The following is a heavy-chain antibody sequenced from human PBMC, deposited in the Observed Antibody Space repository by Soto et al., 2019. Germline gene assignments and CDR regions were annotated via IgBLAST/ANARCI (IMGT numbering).Heavy chain of an antibody. CDR2: IYPSDSDT. CDR1: GYSFTSYG. CDR3: ARLEYSSGWYYFDY. V-gene: IGHV5-51*01. D-gene: IGHD6-19*01. J-gene: IGHJ4*02. Sequence: ELLQDPRKGSGYSFTSYGIGWLRKIPGKGLEWMGIIYPSDSDTRYGPSFQGQVTISADNSLSTAYLQWSSLKASDTSIYYCARLEYSSGWYYFDYWGQGTLVTVSS.